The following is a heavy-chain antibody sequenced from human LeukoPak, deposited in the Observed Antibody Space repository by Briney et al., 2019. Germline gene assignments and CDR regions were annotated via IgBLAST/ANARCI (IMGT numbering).Heavy chain of an antibody. J-gene: IGHJ4*02. V-gene: IGHV1-2*02. CDR3: ARDEHTAMVTESY. D-gene: IGHD5-18*01. Sequence: ASVKVSCKASGYTFTGYYMHWVRQAPGQGVERMGWINPNSGGTNYAQKFQGRVTMTRDTSISTAYMELSRLRSDDTAVYYCARDEHTAMVTESYWGQGTLVTVSS. CDR1: GYTFTGYY. CDR2: INPNSGGT.